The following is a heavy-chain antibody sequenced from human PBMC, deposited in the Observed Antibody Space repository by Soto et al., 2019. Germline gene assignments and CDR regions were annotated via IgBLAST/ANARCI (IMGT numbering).Heavy chain of an antibody. CDR1: GFTFSSYG. Sequence: GGSLRLSCAASGFTFSSYGMHWVRQAPGKGLEWVAVIWYDGSNKYYADSVKGRFTISRDNSKNTLYLQMNSLRAEDTAVYYCARENYNGITMVRGVIFGQENWFDPWGQGTLVTVSS. CDR2: IWYDGSNK. V-gene: IGHV3-33*01. CDR3: ARENYNGITMVRGVIFGQENWFDP. D-gene: IGHD3-10*01. J-gene: IGHJ5*02.